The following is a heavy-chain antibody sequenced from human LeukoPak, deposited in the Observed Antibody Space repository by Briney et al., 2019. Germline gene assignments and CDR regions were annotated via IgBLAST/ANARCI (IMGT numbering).Heavy chain of an antibody. CDR2: IYTRGST. V-gene: IGHV4-61*02. Sequence: PSETLSLTFTVSGGSISSGSYYWSWIRQPAGKGLEWIGRIYTRGSTNHNPSPKSRVTISVDRPKNPFSLKLSSVTAADTAVYYCARPQILGRRWWFDPWGQGTLVPVPS. D-gene: IGHD4-23*01. CDR1: GGSISSGSYY. J-gene: IGHJ5*02. CDR3: ARPQILGRRWWFDP.